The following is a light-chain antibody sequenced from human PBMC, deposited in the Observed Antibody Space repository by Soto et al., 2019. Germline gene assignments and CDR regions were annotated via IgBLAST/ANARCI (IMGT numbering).Light chain of an antibody. CDR3: RQYKEWPPFT. CDR1: QSVSGS. CDR2: DAS. V-gene: IGKV3D-15*01. Sequence: EIVVTQSPAILSLSPGEKATLSCRASQSVSGSLGWYQQKPGQAPRLIIYDASVRATGIPARFSGSGSGTDFTLSISSLQSEDFAVYYCRQYKEWPPFTFGQGTRLDIK. J-gene: IGKJ5*01.